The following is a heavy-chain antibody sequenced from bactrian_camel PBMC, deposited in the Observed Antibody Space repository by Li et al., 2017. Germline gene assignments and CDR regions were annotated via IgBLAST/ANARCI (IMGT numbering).Heavy chain of an antibody. V-gene: IGHV3S53*01. CDR3: AADLVTDEPSLVVREYYY. D-gene: IGHD1*01. CDR1: GSIYGRTC. Sequence: VQLVESGGGSVQAGGDLRLSCAASGSIYGRTCMGWFRQVPGQEREGVASIDGDGNPTYGDSVKGRFTISRDNRNSSLYLQINSLKPEDTATYYCAADLVTDEPSLVVREYYYWGQGTQVTVS. CDR2: IDGDGNP. J-gene: IGHJ4*01.